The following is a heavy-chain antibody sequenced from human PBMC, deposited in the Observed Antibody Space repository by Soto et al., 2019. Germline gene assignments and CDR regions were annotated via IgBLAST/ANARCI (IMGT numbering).Heavy chain of an antibody. CDR2: ISGSGGST. D-gene: IGHD1-1*01. Sequence: GGSLRLSCAASGFTFSSYAMSWVRQAPGKGLEWVSAISGSGGSTYYADSVKGRFTISRDNSKNTLYLQMNSLRAEDTAVYYCATQVQLERQGSEVINYYYYGMDVWGQGTTVTVSS. CDR1: GFTFSSYA. J-gene: IGHJ6*02. V-gene: IGHV3-23*01. CDR3: ATQVQLERQGSEVINYYYYGMDV.